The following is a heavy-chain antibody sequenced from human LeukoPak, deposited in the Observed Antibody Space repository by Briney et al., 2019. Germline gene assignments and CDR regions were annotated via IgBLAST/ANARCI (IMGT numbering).Heavy chain of an antibody. V-gene: IGHV3-74*01. CDR3: TNPGRFGTSGYYPFDY. CDR1: GFTFSSYL. J-gene: IGHJ4*02. Sequence: GGSLRLSCVASGFTFSSYLMHWVRRAPGKGLVWVSHINSDGSTTTYADSVKGRFTISRDNAKNTLYLQMNSLRVEDTAVYYCTNPGRFGTSGYYPFDYWGQGTLVTVSS. D-gene: IGHD3-22*01. CDR2: INSDGSTT.